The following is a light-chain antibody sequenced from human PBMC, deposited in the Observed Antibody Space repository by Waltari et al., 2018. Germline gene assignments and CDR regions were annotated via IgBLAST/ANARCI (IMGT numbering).Light chain of an antibody. Sequence: AIQVTQSPSSLSASVGDRVTITCRASQAIRNDFGWYQQRPGRAPKLLIYAASRLEGGVPSRFSGSGSGTDFTLTISNLQPEDFASYYCMQDYNYPRTFGQGTKVEIK. CDR2: AAS. CDR3: MQDYNYPRT. J-gene: IGKJ1*01. V-gene: IGKV1-6*01. CDR1: QAIRND.